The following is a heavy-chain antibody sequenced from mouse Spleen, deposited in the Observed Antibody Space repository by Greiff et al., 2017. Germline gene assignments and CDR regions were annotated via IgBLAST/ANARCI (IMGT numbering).Heavy chain of an antibody. Sequence: DVMLVESGGGLVKPGGSLKLSCAASGFTFSSYAMSWVRQSQEKRLEWVAAIRSGGSYTYYPDTVTGRFTISRDNAKNTLYLERGSLGSEDTAMYYCARYYGPFYAMDYRGQGTSVTVSS. J-gene: IGHJ4*01. CDR3: ARYYGPFYAMDY. V-gene: IGHV5-9-4*01. D-gene: IGHD1-1*01. CDR1: GFTFSSYA. CDR2: IRSGGSYT.